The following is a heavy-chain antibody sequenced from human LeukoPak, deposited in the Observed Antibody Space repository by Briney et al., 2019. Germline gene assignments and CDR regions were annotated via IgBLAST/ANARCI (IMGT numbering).Heavy chain of an antibody. V-gene: IGHV3-48*01. CDR3: ARAQSGLRLDY. Sequence: GGSLRLSCAASGFTFSSYSMNWVRQAPGKGLEWVSYISSSSSTIYYADSVKGRFTISRDNAKNSLYLQMNSLRAEDTAVYYCARAQSGLRLDYWGQGTLVTVSS. CDR1: GFTFSSYS. D-gene: IGHD1-26*01. J-gene: IGHJ4*02. CDR2: ISSSSSTI.